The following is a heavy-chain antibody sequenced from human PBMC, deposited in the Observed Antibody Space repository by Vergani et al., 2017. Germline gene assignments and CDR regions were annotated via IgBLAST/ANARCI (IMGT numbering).Heavy chain of an antibody. D-gene: IGHD2-2*02. V-gene: IGHV1-18*01. Sequence: QAQLVQSGAEVKKPGASVRVSCKASRYPFSRYGISWVRQAPGQGLEWMGWISAYNGNTIYAQKFQGRVIMTTDTSTSTAYMELRSLKSDDTAVYYCARDDCSSTICYTDFGLDYWGQGTLVTVSS. CDR2: ISAYNGNT. CDR1: RYPFSRYG. J-gene: IGHJ4*02. CDR3: ARDDCSSTICYTDFGLDY.